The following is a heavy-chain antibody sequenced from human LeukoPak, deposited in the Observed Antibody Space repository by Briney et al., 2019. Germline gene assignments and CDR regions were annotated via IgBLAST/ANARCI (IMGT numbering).Heavy chain of an antibody. CDR3: ARDGRGTAARPAYYFDY. D-gene: IGHD6-6*01. Sequence: ASVKVSCKASGYTFTSYYMHWVRQAPGQGLEWMGTINPSGGSTSYAQKFQGRVTMTRDMSTSTVYMELSSLRSEDTAVYYCARDGRGTAARPAYYFDYWGQGTLVTVSS. CDR2: INPSGGST. V-gene: IGHV1-46*01. J-gene: IGHJ4*02. CDR1: GYTFTSYY.